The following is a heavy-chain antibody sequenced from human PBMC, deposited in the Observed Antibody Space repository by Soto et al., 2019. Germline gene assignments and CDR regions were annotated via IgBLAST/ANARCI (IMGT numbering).Heavy chain of an antibody. CDR1: GFTFSSYA. J-gene: IGHJ6*02. CDR3: ARRIQLWLLGGMDV. D-gene: IGHD5-18*01. V-gene: IGHV3-30-3*01. Sequence: GSLRLSCAASGFTFSSYAMHWVRQAPGKGLEWVAVISYDGSNKYYADSVKGRFTISRDNSKNTLYLQMNSLRAEDAAVYYCARRIQLWLLGGMDVWGQGTTVTVSS. CDR2: ISYDGSNK.